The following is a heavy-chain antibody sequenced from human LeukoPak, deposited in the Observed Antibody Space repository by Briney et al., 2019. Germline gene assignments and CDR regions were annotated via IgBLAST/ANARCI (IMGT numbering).Heavy chain of an antibody. CDR2: ITGSGGST. D-gene: IGHD6-19*01. Sequence: GGSLRLSCAASGFTFSTYAMRWVRQAPGKGLKWVSSITGSGGSTYYADSVKGRFTISRDSSKNTLYLQMNSLRPEDTAVYYCAREWSSGWYDYWGQGTLVTVSS. J-gene: IGHJ4*02. CDR3: AREWSSGWYDY. CDR1: GFTFSTYA. V-gene: IGHV3-23*01.